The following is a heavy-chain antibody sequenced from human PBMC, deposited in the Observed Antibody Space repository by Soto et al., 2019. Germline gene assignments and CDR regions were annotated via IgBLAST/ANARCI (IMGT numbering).Heavy chain of an antibody. D-gene: IGHD3-10*01. CDR2: IGIGGDT. V-gene: IGHV3-13*01. J-gene: IGHJ6*02. Sequence: GGSLRLSCAASGFTLSNHDMYWVRQAIGKSLEWVSAIGIGGDTYYPASVKGRFTISRQNAKNSLYLQMNNLRAGDTAVYYCARGPGSPRYYNGMDVWGQGTTVTVSS. CDR1: GFTLSNHD. CDR3: ARGPGSPRYYNGMDV.